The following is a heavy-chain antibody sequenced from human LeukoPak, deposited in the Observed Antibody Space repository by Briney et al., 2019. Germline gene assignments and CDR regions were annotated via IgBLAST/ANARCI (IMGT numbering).Heavy chain of an antibody. CDR3: ARNKGYYGSGTGIDP. D-gene: IGHD3-10*01. V-gene: IGHV4-34*01. CDR2: INHSGST. J-gene: IGHJ5*02. Sequence: SETLSLTCAVYGGSFSGYYWSWIRQPPGKGLEWIGEINHSGSTNYNPSLKSRVTISVDTSKNQFSLKLSSVTAADTAVYYCARNKGYYGSGTGIDPWGQGTLVTVSS. CDR1: GGSFSGYY.